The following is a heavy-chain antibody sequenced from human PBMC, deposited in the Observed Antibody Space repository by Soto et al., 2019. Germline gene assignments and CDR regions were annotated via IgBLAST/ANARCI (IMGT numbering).Heavy chain of an antibody. D-gene: IGHD6-13*01. Sequence: ASVKVSCKASGYTFTTYYIHWVRQAPGQGLEWMGMINPSSGGTNYAQKFQGRVTMTRDTSTSTVYMELRSLTSDDTAVFYCAKGSALSSRWFLAERFFYPWGQGTLVTVSS. CDR3: AKGSALSSRWFLAERFFYP. J-gene: IGHJ5*01. CDR2: INPSSGGT. V-gene: IGHV1-46*01. CDR1: GYTFTTYY.